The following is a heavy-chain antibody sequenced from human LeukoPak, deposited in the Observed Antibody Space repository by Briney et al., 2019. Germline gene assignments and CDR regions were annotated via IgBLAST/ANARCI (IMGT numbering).Heavy chain of an antibody. CDR2: IYHSGST. V-gene: IGHV4-59*12. Sequence: SETLSLTCTVSGGSISSYYWSWIRQPPGKGLEWIGYIYHSGSTYYNPSLKSRVTISVDRSKNQFSLKLSSVTVADTAVYYCARVLHDYGDYVGMDVWGQGTTVTVSS. D-gene: IGHD4-17*01. CDR3: ARVLHDYGDYVGMDV. J-gene: IGHJ6*02. CDR1: GGSISSYY.